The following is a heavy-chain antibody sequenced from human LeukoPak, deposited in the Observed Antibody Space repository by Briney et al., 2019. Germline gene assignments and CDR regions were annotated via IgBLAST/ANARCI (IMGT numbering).Heavy chain of an antibody. D-gene: IGHD2-2*01. V-gene: IGHV3-21*01. CDR3: AREKEGYCSRTSCYLDYYYYYMDV. J-gene: IGHJ6*03. CDR1: GITFSSYS. CDR2: ISSSSSYI. Sequence: GGSLRLSCAASGITFSSYSMNWVRQAPGKGLEWVSSISSSSSYIYYADSVKGRFTISRDNAKNSLYLQMNSLRAEDAAVYYCAREKEGYCSRTSCYLDYYYYYMDVWGKGTTVTISS.